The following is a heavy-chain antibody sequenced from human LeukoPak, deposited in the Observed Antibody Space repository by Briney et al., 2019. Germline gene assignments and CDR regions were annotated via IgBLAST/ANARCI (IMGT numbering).Heavy chain of an antibody. CDR1: GFTFSSYA. D-gene: IGHD3-10*01. CDR2: ISGSGGST. CDR3: AKVGIPDRGVILGYYFDY. V-gene: IGHV3-23*01. J-gene: IGHJ4*02. Sequence: GGSLGLSCAASGFTFSSYAMSWVRQAPGKGLEWVSAISGSGGSTYYADSVKGRFTISRDNSKHTLYLQMNSLRAEDTAVYYCAKVGIPDRGVILGYYFDYWGQGTLVTVSS.